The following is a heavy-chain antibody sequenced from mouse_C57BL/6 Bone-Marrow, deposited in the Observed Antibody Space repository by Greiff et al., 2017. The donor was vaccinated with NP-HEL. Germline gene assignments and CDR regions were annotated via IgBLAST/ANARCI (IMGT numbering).Heavy chain of an antibody. J-gene: IGHJ1*03. CDR2: ISDGGSYT. V-gene: IGHV5-4*03. Sequence: DVMLVESGGGLVKPGGSLKLSCAASGFTFSSYAMSWVRQTPEKRLEWVATISDGGSYTYYPDNVKGRFTISRDNAKNNLYLQMSHLKSEDTAMYYCARYYWYFDVWGTGTTVTVSS. CDR3: ARYYWYFDV. CDR1: GFTFSSYA.